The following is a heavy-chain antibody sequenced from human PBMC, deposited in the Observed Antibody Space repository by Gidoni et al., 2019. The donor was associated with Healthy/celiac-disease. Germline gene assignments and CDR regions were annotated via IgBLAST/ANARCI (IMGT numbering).Heavy chain of an antibody. V-gene: IGHV3-53*01. J-gene: IGHJ4*02. D-gene: IGHD2-2*02. CDR3: ARGLGYCSSTSCYMVGPADY. CDR2: IYSGGST. Sequence: EVQRVESGGCLIQPGGSLRLSCADSGFPVSSNYMSWVRQALGKGLECVSVIYSGGSTYYADSVKGRFTISRDNSKNTLYLQMNSLRAEDTAVYYCARGLGYCSSTSCYMVGPADYWGQGTLVTVSS. CDR1: GFPVSSNY.